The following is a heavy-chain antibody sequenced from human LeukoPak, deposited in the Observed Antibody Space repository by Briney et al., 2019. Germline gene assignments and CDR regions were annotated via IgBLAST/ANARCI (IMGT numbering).Heavy chain of an antibody. J-gene: IGHJ5*02. CDR1: GYTFTSYG. V-gene: IGHV1-18*01. CDR2: NSSYNYNT. D-gene: IGHD2-2*01. CDR3: ARDIVVVPADPPGYWFDP. Sequence: ASVKVSCKASGYTFTSYGISWVREPPGQGLEGVGDNSSYNYNTNYTQKLHGRLTMTTDTSTSTAYIELRSLRSADTAVYYSARDIVVVPADPPGYWFDPWGQGTLVTVSS.